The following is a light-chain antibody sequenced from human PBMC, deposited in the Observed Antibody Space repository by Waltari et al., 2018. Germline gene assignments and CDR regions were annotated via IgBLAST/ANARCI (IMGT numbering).Light chain of an antibody. CDR3: QPINNYPGT. CDR1: QVISSY. CDR2: AAS. J-gene: IGKJ3*01. Sequence: DIQLTQSPSFLSASVGHRVTITCPASQVISSYLAWYQQKPGKAPKLLIYAASILQSGVPSRFSGSGAGTEFTLTVSSLQPEDFATYYCQPINNYPGTFSPGTKVDIK. V-gene: IGKV1-9*01.